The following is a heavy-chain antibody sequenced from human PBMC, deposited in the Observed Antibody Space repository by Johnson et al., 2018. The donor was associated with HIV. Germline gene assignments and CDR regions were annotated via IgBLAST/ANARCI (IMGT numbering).Heavy chain of an antibody. CDR3: ASVLGRGYSGYDKNYDAFDI. Sequence: QVQLVESGEGVVQPGRSLRLSCAASGFTFSSYAMHWVRQAPGKGLEWVAVISYDGSNKYYADSVKGRFTISRDNAKNSLYLQMNSLRAEDTALYYCASVLGRGYSGYDKNYDAFDIWGQGTMVTVSS. J-gene: IGHJ3*02. V-gene: IGHV3-30-3*01. CDR2: ISYDGSNK. CDR1: GFTFSSYA. D-gene: IGHD5-12*01.